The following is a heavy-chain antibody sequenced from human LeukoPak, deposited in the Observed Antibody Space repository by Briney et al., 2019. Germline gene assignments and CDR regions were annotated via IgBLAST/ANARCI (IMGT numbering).Heavy chain of an antibody. Sequence: GGSLRLSCAASGFTFSSYWMHWVRQAPGKGLVWVSRINSDWSSTSYADSVKGRFTISRDNAKNTLYLQMNSLRAEDTAVYYCARALVGATGQRISVGLDYWGQGTLVTVSS. J-gene: IGHJ4*02. V-gene: IGHV3-74*01. CDR2: INSDWSST. CDR1: GFTFSSYW. D-gene: IGHD1-26*01. CDR3: ARALVGATGQRISVGLDY.